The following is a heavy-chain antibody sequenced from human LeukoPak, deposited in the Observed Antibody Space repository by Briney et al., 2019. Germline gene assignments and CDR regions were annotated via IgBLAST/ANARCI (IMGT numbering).Heavy chain of an antibody. CDR3: ARDKIVGATVLDY. V-gene: IGHV3-7*01. CDR1: GFIFSNYW. Sequence: GGSLRLSCAASGFIFSNYWMSWVRQAPGKGLEWVANIKQDESEKYYVDSVKGRFTISRDNAKNSLFLQMNSLRAEDTAVYYCARDKIVGATVLDYWGQGTLVTVSS. J-gene: IGHJ4*02. D-gene: IGHD1-26*01. CDR2: IKQDESEK.